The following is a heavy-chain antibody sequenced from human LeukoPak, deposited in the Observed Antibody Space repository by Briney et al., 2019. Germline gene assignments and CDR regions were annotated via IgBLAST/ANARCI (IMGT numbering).Heavy chain of an antibody. V-gene: IGHV3-48*03. J-gene: IGHJ3*01. D-gene: IGHD3-16*01. CDR2: ISSSGSTI. CDR3: ARDFLHLGG. CDR1: GFTFSSYE. Sequence: GGSLRLSCAASGFTFSSYEMNWVRQAPGKGLEWVSYISSSGSTIYYADSVKGRFTISRDNAKNSLYLQMSSLRAEDTAVYCARDFLHLGGWGQGTMVTVSS.